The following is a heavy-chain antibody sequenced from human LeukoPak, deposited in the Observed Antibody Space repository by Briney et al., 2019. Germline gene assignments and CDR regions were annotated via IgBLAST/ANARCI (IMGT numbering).Heavy chain of an antibody. CDR3: ARELAGYGKLDY. V-gene: IGHV4-61*02. Sequence: PSQTLSLTCTVSGGSISSGSYFWSWIRQPAGKGLEWIGRIYTSGSTNYNPSLKSRVTISPDTSKNQFSLKLSSVNAADTAVYYCARELAGYGKLDYWGQGILVTVSS. J-gene: IGHJ4*02. D-gene: IGHD5-12*01. CDR1: GGSISSGSYF. CDR2: IYTSGST.